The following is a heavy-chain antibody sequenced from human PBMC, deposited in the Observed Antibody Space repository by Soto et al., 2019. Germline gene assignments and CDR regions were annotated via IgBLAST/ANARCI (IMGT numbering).Heavy chain of an antibody. CDR2: INAGNGKT. CDR1: GYTFTSYA. Sequence: ASVNVSCKASGYTFTSYAMHWVRQAPGQRLEWMGWINAGNGKTKYSQKFQGRVTITRDTSASTAYMELSSLRSEDTAVYYCARGRGYSYGRATNYYGMEVWGHGNPVNVS. CDR3: ARGRGYSYGRATNYYGMEV. J-gene: IGHJ6*02. V-gene: IGHV1-3*01. D-gene: IGHD5-18*01.